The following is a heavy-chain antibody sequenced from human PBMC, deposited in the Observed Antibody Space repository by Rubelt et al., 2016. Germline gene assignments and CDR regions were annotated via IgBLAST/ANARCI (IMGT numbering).Heavy chain of an antibody. CDR2: IYYSWCT. J-gene: IGHJ4*02. CDR1: GGSISSYY. Sequence: QVQLQESGPGLVKPSETLSLTCTVSGGSISSYYWSWIRQPTGTGLEWIGYIYYSWCTNYNASLKSRVTISVDTSKNQFSLKLSSVTAADRAGYDCARWRGSQGQRDYWGQGTLVTVSS. V-gene: IGHV4-59*12. CDR3: ARWRGSQGQRDY. D-gene: IGHD1-26*01.